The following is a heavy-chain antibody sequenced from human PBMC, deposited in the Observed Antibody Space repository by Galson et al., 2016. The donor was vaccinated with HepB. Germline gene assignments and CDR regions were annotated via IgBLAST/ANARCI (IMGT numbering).Heavy chain of an antibody. J-gene: IGHJ3*02. Sequence: ETLSLTCPVSGASVSTGNYYWSWIRQPPGKRLAWIGHIYFSGSTKYNPSLMSRVTISLDTSKNEFSLNLRSVTAADTAMYYCARGTGLDAFHIWGQGTMVTVSS. D-gene: IGHD1-14*01. V-gene: IGHV4-61*01. CDR1: GASVSTGNYY. CDR2: IYFSGST. CDR3: ARGTGLDAFHI.